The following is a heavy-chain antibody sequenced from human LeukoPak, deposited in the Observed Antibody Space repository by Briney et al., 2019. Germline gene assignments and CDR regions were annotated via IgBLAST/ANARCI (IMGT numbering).Heavy chain of an antibody. CDR2: IYHSGST. CDR3: ARHWLDSGTPDRFDY. J-gene: IGHJ4*02. V-gene: IGHV4-59*08. Sequence: SETLSLTCLVSGGSISSYYWSWIRQPPGKGLEWIGHIYHSGSTNYNPSLKSRLTILVDTSKNQFSLKLSSVTAADTAVYYCARHWLDSGTPDRFDYWGQGTLVTVSS. D-gene: IGHD3-10*01. CDR1: GGSISSYY.